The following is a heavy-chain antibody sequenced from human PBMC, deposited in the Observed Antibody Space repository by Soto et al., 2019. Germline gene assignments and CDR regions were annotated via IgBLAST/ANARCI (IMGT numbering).Heavy chain of an antibody. Sequence: QVQLQESGPGLVKPSQTLSLTCTVSGGSISSGGAYWSWIRQHPGKGLGWIGYIHYSGSTTYNPSLKSLVTISIDTSKNQFSRTLNSVTAADTAVYYCAREDRNYYDRSGSYHWGQGTLVTVSS. CDR1: GGSISSGGAY. CDR2: IHYSGST. CDR3: AREDRNYYDRSGSYH. J-gene: IGHJ5*02. D-gene: IGHD3-22*01. V-gene: IGHV4-31*01.